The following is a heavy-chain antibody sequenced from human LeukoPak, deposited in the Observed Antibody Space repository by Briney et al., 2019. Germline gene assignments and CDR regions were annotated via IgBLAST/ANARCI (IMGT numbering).Heavy chain of an antibody. CDR2: IYPSGGSA. Sequence: GASVKVSCKASGYPVNSFYTHWVRQAPGQGLEWVGIIYPSGGSASFTQKFQGRVTMTRDTSTSTFYMELSSLRSEDTAVYFCARERPSSHYFDYWGQGTLVTVSS. V-gene: IGHV1-46*02. J-gene: IGHJ4*02. CDR3: ARERPSSHYFDY. CDR1: GYPVNSFY.